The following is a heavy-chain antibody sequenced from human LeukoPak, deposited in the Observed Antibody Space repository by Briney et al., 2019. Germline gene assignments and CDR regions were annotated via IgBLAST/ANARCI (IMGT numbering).Heavy chain of an antibody. J-gene: IGHJ6*03. CDR2: IIPIFGTA. Sequence: ASVKVSCKASGGTFSSYAISWVRQAPGQGLEWMGGIIPIFGTANYAQKFQGRVTITTDESTSTAYMELSSLGSEDTAVYYCAIPPLRYGSVRPGWYYYYMDVWGKGTTVTVSS. CDR1: GGTFSSYA. CDR3: AIPPLRYGSVRPGWYYYYMDV. V-gene: IGHV1-69*05. D-gene: IGHD3-10*01.